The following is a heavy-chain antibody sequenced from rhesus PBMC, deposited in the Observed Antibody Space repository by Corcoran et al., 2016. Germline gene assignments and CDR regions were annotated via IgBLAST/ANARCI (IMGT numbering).Heavy chain of an antibody. V-gene: IGHV4-122*02. Sequence: QVQLQESGPGLVKPSETLSLTCAVSGGSITSASFYWSLIRQPPGKGLGWIGSITYSGSTSYNPSLKSRVTISRDTSKNQFSLKLTSVTAADTAIYYCARCIAAAGNCYFDFWGQGVLVTVSS. J-gene: IGHJ4*01. CDR2: ITYSGST. CDR1: GGSITSASFY. CDR3: ARCIAAAGNCYFDF. D-gene: IGHD6-31*01.